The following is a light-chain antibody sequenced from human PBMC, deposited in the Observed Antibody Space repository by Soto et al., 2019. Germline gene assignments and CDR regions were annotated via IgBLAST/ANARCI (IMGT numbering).Light chain of an antibody. V-gene: IGLV2-14*01. J-gene: IGLJ2*01. CDR2: DVS. CDR3: SLYTSSSTYVV. Sequence: QSVLTQPASVSGSPGQSITISCTGTSSDVGGYNYVSWYQQHPGKAPKLMIYDVSNRPSGVSNRFSGSKSGNTASLTISGLQAEDEADYYCSLYTSSSTYVVFGGGTKLTVL. CDR1: SSDVGGYNY.